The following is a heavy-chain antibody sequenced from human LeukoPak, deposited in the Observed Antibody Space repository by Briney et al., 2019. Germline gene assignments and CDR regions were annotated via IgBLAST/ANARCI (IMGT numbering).Heavy chain of an antibody. CDR1: GGSISSGGYY. CDR2: IYHSGST. J-gene: IGHJ4*02. D-gene: IGHD3-9*01. CDR3: ARRPMGPAYYDILTGYAL. Sequence: SQTLSLTCTVSGGSISSGGYYWNWIRQPPGKGLEWIGYIYHSGSTNYNPSLKSRVTISVDRSKNQFSLKLSSVTAADTAVYYCARRPMGPAYYDILTGYALWGQGTLVTVSS. V-gene: IGHV4-30-2*01.